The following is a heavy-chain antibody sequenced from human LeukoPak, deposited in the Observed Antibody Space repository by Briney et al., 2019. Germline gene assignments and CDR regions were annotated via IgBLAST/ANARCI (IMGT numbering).Heavy chain of an antibody. D-gene: IGHD3-22*01. V-gene: IGHV3-20*04. Sequence: GGSLRLSCAASGFTFDDYGMSWVRQAPGKGLEWVSGINWNGGSTGYADSVKGRFTISRGNAKNSLYLQMNSLRAEDTALYYCARGPNYDSSGYYPGNAFDIWGQGTMVTVSS. CDR2: INWNGGST. CDR3: ARGPNYDSSGYYPGNAFDI. J-gene: IGHJ3*02. CDR1: GFTFDDYG.